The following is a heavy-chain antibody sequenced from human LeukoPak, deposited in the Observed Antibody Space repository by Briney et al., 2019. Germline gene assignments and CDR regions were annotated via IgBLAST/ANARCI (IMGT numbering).Heavy chain of an antibody. CDR3: ASVYSDF. CDR2: ISANNGNT. Sequence: ASVKLSCKASGYSFSFYAYSWVRRGHGPGLELKGWISANNGNTNYAQKLQGRVTMTTDTSTSTAYMELRSLRSDDTAVYYCASVYSDFSRQASLVTVSS. V-gene: IGHV1-18*01. CDR1: GYSFSFYA. J-gene: IGHJ4*01.